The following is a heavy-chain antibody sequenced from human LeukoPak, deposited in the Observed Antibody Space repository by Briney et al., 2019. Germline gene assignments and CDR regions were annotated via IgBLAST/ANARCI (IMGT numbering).Heavy chain of an antibody. Sequence: SETLSLTCTVSGASISDYYWSWIRQPPGKGLEWIGYIYHSGSTNYNPSLKSRVTILEDTSKNQFSLKLSSVTAADTAVYYCARCLSGSYYDYWGQGSLVTVSS. J-gene: IGHJ4*02. CDR1: GASISDYY. CDR3: ARCLSGSYYDY. V-gene: IGHV4-59*01. CDR2: IYHSGST. D-gene: IGHD1-26*01.